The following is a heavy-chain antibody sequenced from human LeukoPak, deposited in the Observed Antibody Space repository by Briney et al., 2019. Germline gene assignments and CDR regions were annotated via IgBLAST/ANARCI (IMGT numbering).Heavy chain of an antibody. Sequence: GASVKVSCKASGGTFSSYATSWVRQAPGQGLEWMGGIIPIFGTANYARKFQGRVTITADESTSTAYMELSSLRSEDTAVYYCAREAVPYSSSPPDYWGQGTLVTVSS. D-gene: IGHD6-6*01. J-gene: IGHJ4*02. CDR3: AREAVPYSSSPPDY. CDR2: IIPIFGTA. CDR1: GGTFSSYA. V-gene: IGHV1-69*13.